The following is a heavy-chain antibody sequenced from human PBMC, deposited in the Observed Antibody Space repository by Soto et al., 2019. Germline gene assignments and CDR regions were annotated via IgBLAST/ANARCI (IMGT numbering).Heavy chain of an antibody. CDR1: GGSISSGGYY. D-gene: IGHD3-16*01. CDR3: ARALTLYDYVWGRKNYFDY. Sequence: PSETLSLTCTVSGGSISSGGYYWSWIRRHPGKGLEWIGYIYYSGSTYYNPSLKSRVTISVDTSKNQFSLKLSSVTAADTAVYYCARALTLYDYVWGRKNYFDYWGQGTLVT. V-gene: IGHV4-31*03. CDR2: IYYSGST. J-gene: IGHJ4*02.